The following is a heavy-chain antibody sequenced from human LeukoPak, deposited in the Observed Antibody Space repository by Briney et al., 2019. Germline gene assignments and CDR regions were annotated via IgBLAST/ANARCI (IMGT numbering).Heavy chain of an antibody. CDR3: ARQTGSGLFILP. CDR1: GGSISSSDYY. D-gene: IGHD3/OR15-3a*01. Sequence: SETLSLTCTVSGGSISSSDYYWGWIRQPPGKGLEWIGSIYYSGSTYYNPSLKSRVTISVDTSKNQFSLKLTSVTAADTAVYYCARQTGSGLFILPGGQGTLVTVSS. CDR2: IYYSGST. J-gene: IGHJ4*02. V-gene: IGHV4-39*01.